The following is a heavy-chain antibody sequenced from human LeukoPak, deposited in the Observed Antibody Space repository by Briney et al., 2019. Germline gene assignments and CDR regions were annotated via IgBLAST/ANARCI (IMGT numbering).Heavy chain of an antibody. V-gene: IGHV1-46*01. J-gene: IGHJ4*02. CDR3: WLVGLHLEY. Sequence: GASVTVSCKASGYTFTSYHMHWVRQAPGQGLEWMGIINPSGGTTSYAQKFQGRVTMTRDTSTRTVYMELSSLRSEDTAVYYCWLVGLHLEYWGQGTLVTVSS. D-gene: IGHD2-15*01. CDR1: GYTFTSYH. CDR2: INPSGGTT.